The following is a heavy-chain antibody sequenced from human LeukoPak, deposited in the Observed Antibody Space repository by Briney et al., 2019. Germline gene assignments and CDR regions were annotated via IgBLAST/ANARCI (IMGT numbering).Heavy chain of an antibody. Sequence: GRSLRLSCAASGFTFSSYGMHWVRQAPGKGLEWVAIIWFDGSNKWYADSVKGRFAISRDNSKNTLYLQMNSLRVGDTAVYYCARGTGGGYGVPMDHWGQGTLVTVSS. CDR1: GFTFSSYG. V-gene: IGHV3-33*01. CDR3: ARGTGGGYGVPMDH. CDR2: IWFDGSNK. D-gene: IGHD5-12*01. J-gene: IGHJ4*02.